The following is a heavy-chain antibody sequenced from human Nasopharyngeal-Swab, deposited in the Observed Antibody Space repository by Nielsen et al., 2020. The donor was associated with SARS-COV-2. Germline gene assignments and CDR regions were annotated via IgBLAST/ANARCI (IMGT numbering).Heavy chain of an antibody. CDR2: IYTSGST. V-gene: IGHV4-4*07. D-gene: IGHD4-17*01. CDR1: GGSISSYY. Sequence: SATLSLTCPVSGGSISSYYWSWLRPPAGKGLEWIGRIYTSGSTNYNPSLKSRVTMSVDTSKNQFSLKLSSVTAADTAVYYCARDRKEMSGYGDGPLDYWGQGTLVTVSS. CDR3: ARDRKEMSGYGDGPLDY. J-gene: IGHJ4*02.